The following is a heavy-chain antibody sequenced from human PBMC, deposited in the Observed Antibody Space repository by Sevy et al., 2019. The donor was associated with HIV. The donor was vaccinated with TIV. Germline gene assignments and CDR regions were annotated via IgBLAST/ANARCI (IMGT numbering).Heavy chain of an antibody. D-gene: IGHD3-22*01. V-gene: IGHV3-21*01. CDR3: ARAAYYYDSSGYYYVDY. J-gene: IGHJ4*02. CDR1: GFTFSSYS. Sequence: GGSLRLSCAASGFTFSSYSMNWVRQAPGKGLEWVSSISSSSSYIYYADSVKGRFTISRDKAKNSLYLQMNSLRAEDTAVYYCARAAYYYDSSGYYYVDYWGQGTLVTVSS. CDR2: ISSSSSYI.